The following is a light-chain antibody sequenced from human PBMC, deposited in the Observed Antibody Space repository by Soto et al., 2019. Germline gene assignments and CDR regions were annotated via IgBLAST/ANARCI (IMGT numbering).Light chain of an antibody. CDR1: RIIDTY. CDR3: KHSYNTPIT. V-gene: IGKV1-39*01. J-gene: IGKJ5*01. CDR2: LAS. Sequence: DIQMTQSPSSLSASVGDRVTITCRASRIIDTYVDWYQQKPGKAPDLLIYLASTLQVGVPSRFSGSGSGTDFTLTISGLQPEDFVTYYCKHSYNTPITFGQGTRLDMK.